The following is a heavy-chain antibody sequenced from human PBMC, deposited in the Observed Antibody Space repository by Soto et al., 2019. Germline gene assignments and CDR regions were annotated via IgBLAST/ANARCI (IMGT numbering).Heavy chain of an antibody. Sequence: SETLSLTCAVSGGSISSSNWWSWVRQPPGKGLEWIGEIYHSGSTNYNPSLKSRVTISVDKSKNQFSLKLSSVTAADTAVYYCARVTNWNYVPYYYYGMDVWGQGTTVTVSS. J-gene: IGHJ6*02. V-gene: IGHV4-4*02. CDR2: IYHSGST. D-gene: IGHD1-7*01. CDR1: GGSISSSNW. CDR3: ARVTNWNYVPYYYYGMDV.